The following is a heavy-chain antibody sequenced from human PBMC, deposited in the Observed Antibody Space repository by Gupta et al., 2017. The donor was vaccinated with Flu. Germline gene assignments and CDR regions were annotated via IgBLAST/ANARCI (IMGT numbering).Heavy chain of an antibody. Sequence: EVQLLESGGGLTQPGGSLRLSCSVSGFSVSDYAMSWVRQAPGKGLEWVSVIVGSAESTEYADAGKGRFTISRDTSKNTLHLQLSSLRDEDTDLYYCARDHVTPGKDSGAFDIWGQGTMVTVSS. D-gene: IGHD3-10*01. J-gene: IGHJ3*02. V-gene: IGHV3-23*01. CDR1: GFSVSDYA. CDR3: ARDHVTPGKDSGAFDI. CDR2: IVGSAEST.